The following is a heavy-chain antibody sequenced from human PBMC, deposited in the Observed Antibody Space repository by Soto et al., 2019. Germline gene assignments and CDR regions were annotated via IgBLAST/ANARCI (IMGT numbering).Heavy chain of an antibody. CDR1: GGSFSDYY. CDR3: ARDGATVTTSGGYYYGMDV. Sequence: SETLSLTCAVYGGSFSDYYWRWIRQPPGKGLEWIWEINHSGNTNYTPSLKSRVTISVDTSKNHSSLKLSSPTAADTAVYYCARDGATVTTSGGYYYGMDVWGQGTTVTVSS. J-gene: IGHJ6*02. V-gene: IGHV4-34*01. D-gene: IGHD4-17*01. CDR2: INHSGNT.